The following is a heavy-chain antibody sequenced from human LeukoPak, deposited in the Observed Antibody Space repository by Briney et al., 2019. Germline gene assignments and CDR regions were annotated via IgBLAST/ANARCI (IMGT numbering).Heavy chain of an antibody. CDR3: ARYATVAAHRDFDY. Sequence: PGGSLRLSCAASDFSFITYAMSWVRQAPGKGLEWVSTISDGGDATYYADSVKGRFTISRDNSKNTLYLQMNSLRVEDTAVYYCARYATVAAHRDFDYWGQGTLVTVSS. D-gene: IGHD6-19*01. CDR2: ISDGGDAT. J-gene: IGHJ4*02. V-gene: IGHV3-23*01. CDR1: DFSFITYA.